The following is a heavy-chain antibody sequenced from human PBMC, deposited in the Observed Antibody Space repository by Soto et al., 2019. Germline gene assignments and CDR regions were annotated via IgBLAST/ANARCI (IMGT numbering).Heavy chain of an antibody. CDR3: ARDRERYCSSTSCYTYYYMDV. J-gene: IGHJ6*03. Sequence: EVQLVESGGGLVQPGGSLRLSCAASGFTVSSNYMSWVRQAPGKGLEWVSVIYSGGSTYYADSVKGRFTISRDNSKNTLDLQMNSLRAEDTAVYYCARDRERYCSSTSCYTYYYMDVWGKGTTVTVSS. V-gene: IGHV3-66*01. CDR2: IYSGGST. D-gene: IGHD2-2*01. CDR1: GFTVSSNY.